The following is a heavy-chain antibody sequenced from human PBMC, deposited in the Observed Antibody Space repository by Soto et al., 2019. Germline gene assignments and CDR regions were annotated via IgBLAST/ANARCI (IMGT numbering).Heavy chain of an antibody. CDR3: ARQEGYWSGGSCYPFFDY. J-gene: IGHJ4*02. Sequence: QLQLQESGPGLVKPSETLSLTCTVSGGSISSSSYYWGWIRKPPGKGLEWIGSIYYSGSTYYNPSLRSRVTISVDTSKNQFSLKLSSVTAADTAVYYCARQEGYWSGGSCYPFFDYWGQGTLVTVSS. CDR2: IYYSGST. CDR1: GGSISSSSYY. D-gene: IGHD2-15*01. V-gene: IGHV4-39*01.